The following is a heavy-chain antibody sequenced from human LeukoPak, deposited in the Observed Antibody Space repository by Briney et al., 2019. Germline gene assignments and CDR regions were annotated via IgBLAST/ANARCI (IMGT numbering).Heavy chain of an antibody. J-gene: IGHJ3*02. CDR3: ARDGRVGTTADAFDI. CDR1: GFTFSDYY. V-gene: IGHV3-11*01. D-gene: IGHD1-7*01. Sequence: GGSLRLSCAASGFTFSDYYMTWIRQAPGKGLEWASYISSSGSTIYYADSVKGRFTISRDNAKNSLYLQMNSLRAEDTAVYYCARDGRVGTTADAFDIWGQGTMVTVSS. CDR2: ISSSGSTI.